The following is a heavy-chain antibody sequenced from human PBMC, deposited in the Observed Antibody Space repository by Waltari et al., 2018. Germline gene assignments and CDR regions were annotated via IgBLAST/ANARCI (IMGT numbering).Heavy chain of an antibody. CDR2: IIPIFGTA. J-gene: IGHJ3*02. CDR3: ARVAGSSWYSDAFDI. V-gene: IGHV1-69*06. Sequence: QAPGQGLEWMGRIIPIFGTANYAQKFQGRVTITADKSTSTAYMELSSLRSEDTAVYYCARVAGSSWYSDAFDIWGQGTMVTVSS. D-gene: IGHD6-13*01.